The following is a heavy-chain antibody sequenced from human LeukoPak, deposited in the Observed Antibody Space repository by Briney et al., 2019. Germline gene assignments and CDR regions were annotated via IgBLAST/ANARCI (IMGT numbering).Heavy chain of an antibody. CDR2: IWYDGRTK. J-gene: IGHJ4*02. V-gene: IGHV3-33*01. CDR3: ARDFESSNYADLDF. CDR1: GFTFSTYV. D-gene: IGHD1-7*01. Sequence: PGGSLRLSCAASGFTFSTYVIHWVRQAPGKGLEWVAVIWYDGRTKYYADSVKGRFTISRDNSKNTLYLQMNSLRAEDTAVYYCARDFESSNYADLDFWGQGALVTVSS.